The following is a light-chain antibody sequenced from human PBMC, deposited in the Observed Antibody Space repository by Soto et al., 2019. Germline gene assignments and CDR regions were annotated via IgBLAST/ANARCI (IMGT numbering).Light chain of an antibody. CDR1: SSDVGGYNY. CDR3: NSYTTGTTREKV. Sequence: QSALTQAASVSGSPGEAITISCTGTSSDVGGYNYVSWYQHHPGKAPKLMIYDVSNRPSGFSNRFSGSKSGNPASLTLSGLQPEDEADYYCNSYTTGTTREKVFGTGTKVTVL. V-gene: IGLV2-14*03. CDR2: DVS. J-gene: IGLJ1*01.